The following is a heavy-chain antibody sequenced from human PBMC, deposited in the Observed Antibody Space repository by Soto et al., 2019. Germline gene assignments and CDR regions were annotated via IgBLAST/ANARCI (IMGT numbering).Heavy chain of an antibody. J-gene: IGHJ6*02. CDR3: AKDHVVATGGPWYYYYGMDV. Sequence: QVQLVESGGGVVQPGRSLRLSCAASGFTFSSYGMHWVRQAPGKGLEWGAVISYDGSNKYYADSVKGRFTISRDNSKNTLYLQMNSLRAEDTAVYYCAKDHVVATGGPWYYYYGMDVWGQGTTVTVSS. CDR2: ISYDGSNK. V-gene: IGHV3-30*18. D-gene: IGHD5-12*01. CDR1: GFTFSSYG.